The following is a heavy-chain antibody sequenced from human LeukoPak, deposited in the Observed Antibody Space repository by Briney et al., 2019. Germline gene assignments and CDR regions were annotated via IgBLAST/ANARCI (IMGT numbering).Heavy chain of an antibody. CDR2: INSDGSST. CDR1: GGSFSSYW. CDR3: ARANYDYVWGSYRSYYFDY. D-gene: IGHD3-16*02. J-gene: IGHJ4*02. V-gene: IGHV3-74*01. Sequence: ETLSLTCAVYGGSFSSYWMHWVRHAPGKGLVWVSRINSDGSSTSYADSVKGRFTISRDNAKNTLYLQMNSLRAEDTAVYYCARANYDYVWGSYRSYYFDYWGQGTLVTVSS.